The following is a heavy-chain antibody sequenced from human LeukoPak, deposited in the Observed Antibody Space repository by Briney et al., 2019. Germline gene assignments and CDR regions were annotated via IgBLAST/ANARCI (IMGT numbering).Heavy chain of an antibody. CDR3: AREARVTAGDYYYYYGMDV. D-gene: IGHD2-21*02. V-gene: IGHV4-31*03. Sequence: SETLSLTCTVSGGSISSGGYYWSWIRQHPGKGLEWIGYIYYSGSTYYNPSLKSRVTISVDTSKNQFSLKLSSVTAADTAVYYCAREARVTAGDYYYYYGMDVWGQGTTVTVSS. CDR1: GGSISSGGYY. J-gene: IGHJ6*02. CDR2: IYYSGST.